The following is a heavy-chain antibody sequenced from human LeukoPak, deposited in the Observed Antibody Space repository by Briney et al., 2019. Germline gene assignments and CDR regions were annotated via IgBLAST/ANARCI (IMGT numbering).Heavy chain of an antibody. CDR1: GFTFSSYS. Sequence: GGSLRLSCAASGFTFSSYSMNWVRQAPGKGLEWVSSISSSSSYIYYADSVKGRFTISRDNSKNTLYLQMNSLRAEDTAVYYCARWGRDIVVVPAAIGAAEKNAFDIWGQGTMVTVSS. D-gene: IGHD2-2*02. V-gene: IGHV3-21*01. CDR3: ARWGRDIVVVPAAIGAAEKNAFDI. J-gene: IGHJ3*02. CDR2: ISSSSSYI.